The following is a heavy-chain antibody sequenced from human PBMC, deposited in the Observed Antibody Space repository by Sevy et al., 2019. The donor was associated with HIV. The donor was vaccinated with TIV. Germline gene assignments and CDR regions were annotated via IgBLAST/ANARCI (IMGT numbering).Heavy chain of an antibody. CDR3: TTKGDFWSGYQFFEY. J-gene: IGHJ4*02. D-gene: IGHD3-3*01. Sequence: GGSLRLSCAASGFTFGKAWMTWVRQAPGKGLEWVGRIKSRADCGTTDYAAPVKGRFSISRDDSKNTLYLQMNSLKIEDTAVYYCTTKGDFWSGYQFFEYWGQGTLVTVSS. CDR2: IKSRADCGTT. CDR1: GFTFGKAW. V-gene: IGHV3-15*01.